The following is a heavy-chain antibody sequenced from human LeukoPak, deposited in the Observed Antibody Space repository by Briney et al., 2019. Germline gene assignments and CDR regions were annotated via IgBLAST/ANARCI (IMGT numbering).Heavy chain of an antibody. Sequence: ASVKVSCKASGYTFTSYGISWVRQAPGQGLEWMGWISAYNGNTNYAQKLQGRVTMTTDTSTNTAYMELRSLRSDDTAVYYCARGMSRRGSGYYNYYYYMDVWGKGTTVTVSS. J-gene: IGHJ6*03. CDR3: ARGMSRRGSGYYNYYYYMDV. D-gene: IGHD3-22*01. V-gene: IGHV1-18*01. CDR2: ISAYNGNT. CDR1: GYTFTSYG.